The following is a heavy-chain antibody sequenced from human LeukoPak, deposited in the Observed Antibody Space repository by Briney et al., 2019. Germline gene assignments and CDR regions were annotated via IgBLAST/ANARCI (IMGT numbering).Heavy chain of an antibody. J-gene: IGHJ4*02. D-gene: IGHD5-12*01. V-gene: IGHV3-11*04. Sequence: GGSLRLSCAATGFTFSDSHMTWIRQAPGRGLEWIAYISGRGNSIYYADSVKARFTISRDNAKSSLFLQMNSLRAEDTAVYYCVRDGGVSGYDLLDYWGQGTLVTVSS. CDR1: GFTFSDSH. CDR3: VRDGGVSGYDLLDY. CDR2: ISGRGNSI.